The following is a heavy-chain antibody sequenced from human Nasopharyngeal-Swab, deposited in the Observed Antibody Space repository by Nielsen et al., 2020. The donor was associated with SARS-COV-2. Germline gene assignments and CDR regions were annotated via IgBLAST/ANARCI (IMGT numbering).Heavy chain of an antibody. D-gene: IGHD5-12*01. CDR3: ARERDIVAFDS. CDR2: ITWNSGNK. J-gene: IGHJ4*02. Sequence: LKISCAASGFTFENYAMHWVRQPPGKGLEWVSGITWNSGNKGYAESVQGRFTISRDNARNSLYLQMNSLRAEDTAVYYCARERDIVAFDSWGQGTLVTVSS. V-gene: IGHV3-9*01. CDR1: GFTFENYA.